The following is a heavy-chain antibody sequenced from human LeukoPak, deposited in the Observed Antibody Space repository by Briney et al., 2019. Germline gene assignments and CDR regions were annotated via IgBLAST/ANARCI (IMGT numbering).Heavy chain of an antibody. CDR1: GFTFSSYW. CDR2: ISGSGGST. Sequence: TGGSLRLSCAASGFTFSSYWMNWARQAPGKGLEWVSTISGSGGSTYYADSVKGRFTISRDNSKNTLYLQMNSLRAEDTAVYYCAKGGDSGSYYPFDYWGQGTLVTVSS. J-gene: IGHJ4*02. CDR3: AKGGDSGSYYPFDY. D-gene: IGHD3-10*01. V-gene: IGHV3-23*01.